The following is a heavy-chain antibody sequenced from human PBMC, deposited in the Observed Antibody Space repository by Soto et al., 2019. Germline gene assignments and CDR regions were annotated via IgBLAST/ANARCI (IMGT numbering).Heavy chain of an antibody. CDR1: GGSITGGGHY. CDR3: ARESRPYYYYGMDV. V-gene: IGHV4-31*03. Sequence: SETLSLTCTVAGGSITGGGHYWTWIRQHPGKGLEWIGYIYYSGSTYYNPSLKSRVTISVDTSKNQFSLKLSSVTAADTAVYYCARESRPYYYYGMDVWGQGTTVTLSS. D-gene: IGHD6-6*01. J-gene: IGHJ6*02. CDR2: IYYSGST.